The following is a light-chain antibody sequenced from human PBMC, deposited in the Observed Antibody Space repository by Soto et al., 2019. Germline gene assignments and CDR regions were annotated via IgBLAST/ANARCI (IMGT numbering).Light chain of an antibody. CDR1: SXNIGNNY. Sequence: QSVLTQPPSVSAAPGQKVTISCSGSSXNIGNNYVSWYQQLPGTAPKLLIYDNNKRPSGIPDRFSGSQSGTSVSLAISGLHSEDEADYYCASWDDRLKGYVFGTGTKVNIL. J-gene: IGLJ1*01. V-gene: IGLV1-51*01. CDR2: DNN. CDR3: ASWDDRLKGYV.